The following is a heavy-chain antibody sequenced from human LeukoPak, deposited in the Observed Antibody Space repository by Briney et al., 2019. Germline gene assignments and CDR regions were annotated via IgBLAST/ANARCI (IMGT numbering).Heavy chain of an antibody. D-gene: IGHD6-13*01. V-gene: IGHV3-21*01. Sequence: GGSLRLSCAASGFTFSSYSMNWVRQAPGKGLEWVSSISSSSSYIYYADSVKGRFTISRDNAKNSLYLQMNSLRAEDTAVYYCAREYSSSWPYYYYGMDVWGQGTTVTVSS. CDR3: AREYSSSWPYYYYGMDV. CDR2: ISSSSSYI. CDR1: GFTFSSYS. J-gene: IGHJ6*02.